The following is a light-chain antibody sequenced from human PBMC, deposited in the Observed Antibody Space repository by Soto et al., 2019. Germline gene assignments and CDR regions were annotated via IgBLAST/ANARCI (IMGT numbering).Light chain of an antibody. Sequence: SYELTQPPSVSVAPGKTARITCGGNNIGSKSVHWYQQKAGQAPVLVINYDSDRPSGISERFSGSNSGNTATLTISRLEAGDEADYYCQVWDSSTDHPVFGTGTKLTVL. CDR2: YDS. V-gene: IGLV3-21*04. CDR1: NIGSKS. CDR3: QVWDSSTDHPV. J-gene: IGLJ1*01.